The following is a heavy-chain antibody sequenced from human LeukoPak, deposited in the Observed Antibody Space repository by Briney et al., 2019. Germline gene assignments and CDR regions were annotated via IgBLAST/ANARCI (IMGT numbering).Heavy chain of an antibody. CDR2: ISAGGDLT. D-gene: IGHD1-26*01. V-gene: IGHV3-23*01. CDR1: RFSFSACP. CDR3: AKSLLTTASGTGRAFDL. Sequence: PGGSLRLSCAASRFSFSACPMGWVRRAPGRGLEWVSGISAGGDLTFHADPVKGRFTISRDNSKNRLYLQMNSLRADDTAEYYCAKSLLTTASGTGRAFDLWGQGTMVTVSS. J-gene: IGHJ3*01.